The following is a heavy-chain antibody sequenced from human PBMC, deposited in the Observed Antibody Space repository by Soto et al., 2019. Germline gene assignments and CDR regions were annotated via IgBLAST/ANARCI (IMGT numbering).Heavy chain of an antibody. V-gene: IGHV4-39*01. CDR1: GGSISSSSYY. CDR2: IYYSGRT. J-gene: IGHJ5*02. D-gene: IGHD3-22*01. Sequence: PSETLSLTCTVSGGSISSSSYYWGWIRQPPGKGLEWIGSIYYSGRTYYNPSLKSRVTISVDTSRNQFSLKLSSVTATDTAVYYCASTYYYDSTAYYGGPWGQGTLVTVSS. CDR3: ASTYYYDSTAYYGGP.